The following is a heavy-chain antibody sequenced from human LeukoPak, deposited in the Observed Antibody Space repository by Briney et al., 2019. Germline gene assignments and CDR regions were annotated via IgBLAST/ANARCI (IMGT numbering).Heavy chain of an antibody. J-gene: IGHJ6*02. CDR3: ARHLRPRGVLRYFDWSNYYYYYGMDV. Sequence: PSETLSLTCTVSGGSISSSSYYWGWIRQPPGKGLEWIGSIYYSGSTYYNPSLKSRVTISVDTSKNQFSLKLSSVTAADTAVYYCARHLRPRGVLRYFDWSNYYYYYGMDVWGQGTTVTVSS. CDR2: IYYSGST. CDR1: GGSISSSSYY. D-gene: IGHD3-9*01. V-gene: IGHV4-39*01.